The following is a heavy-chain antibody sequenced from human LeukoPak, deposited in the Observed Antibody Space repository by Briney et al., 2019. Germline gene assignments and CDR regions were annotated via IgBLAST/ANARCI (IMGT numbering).Heavy chain of an antibody. Sequence: ASVKVSCKASGYTFTSYDINWVRQATGQGLEWMGWMNPNSGNTGYAQKFQGRVTMTRNTSISTAYMELSSLRSEDTAVYYCARVFFSGSGSYFYYYYYMDVWGKGTTVTISS. CDR2: MNPNSGNT. V-gene: IGHV1-8*01. CDR1: GYTFTSYD. D-gene: IGHD3-10*01. CDR3: ARVFFSGSGSYFYYYYYMDV. J-gene: IGHJ6*03.